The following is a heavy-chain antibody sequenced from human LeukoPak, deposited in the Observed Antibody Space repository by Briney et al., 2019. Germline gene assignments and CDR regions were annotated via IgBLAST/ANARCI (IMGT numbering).Heavy chain of an antibody. CDR3: AKRGLYVDTAMEDY. CDR2: IGANGGST. V-gene: IGHV3-23*01. CDR1: GFIFSSYG. J-gene: IGHJ4*02. Sequence: QPGGFLRLSCAASGFIFSSYGMTWVRQAPGKGLEWVSCIGANGGSTYYADSVRGRFTISRDNSKGSLFLQMNSLRAEDTAVYYCAKRGLYVDTAMEDYWGQGTLVTVSS. D-gene: IGHD5-18*01.